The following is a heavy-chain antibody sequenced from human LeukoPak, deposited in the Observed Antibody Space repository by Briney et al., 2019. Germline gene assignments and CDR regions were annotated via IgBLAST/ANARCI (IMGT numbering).Heavy chain of an antibody. CDR1: GYTFTGYY. J-gene: IGHJ1*01. D-gene: IGHD3-22*01. V-gene: IGHV1-2*02. CDR2: INPNSGGT. CDR3: ARRPDYYDSSGYYLQADAEYFQH. Sequence: GASVKVSCKASGYTFTGYYMHWVRQAPGQGLEWMGWINPNSGGTNYAQKFQSRVTMTRDTSISTAYMELSRLRSDDTAVYYCARRPDYYDSSGYYLQADAEYFQHWGQGTLVTVSS.